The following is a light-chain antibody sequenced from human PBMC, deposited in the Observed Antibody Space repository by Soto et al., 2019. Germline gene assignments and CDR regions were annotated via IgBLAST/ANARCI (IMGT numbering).Light chain of an antibody. CDR3: QQYTYYWT. CDR1: QSISTW. Sequence: DIQMTQSPSTLAASVGDRVTITCRASQSISTWLAWYQQKPGKAPKILIYDASNLEIGVPSRFSGSGSGTEFTLTISSLQPDDFATYYCQQYTYYWTFSQGTKVEIK. J-gene: IGKJ1*01. V-gene: IGKV1-5*01. CDR2: DAS.